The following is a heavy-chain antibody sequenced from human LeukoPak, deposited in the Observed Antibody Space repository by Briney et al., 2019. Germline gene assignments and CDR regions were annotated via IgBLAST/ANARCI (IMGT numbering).Heavy chain of an antibody. CDR2: IYYSGST. CDR3: ARDSFYYDSSDSWDDAFDI. V-gene: IGHV4-39*07. CDR1: GFTFSSYA. D-gene: IGHD3-22*01. Sequence: GSLRLSCAASGFTFSSYAMSWVRQPPGKGLEWIGSIYYSGSTYYNPSLKSRVTISVDTSKNQFSLKLSSVTAADTAVYYCARDSFYYDSSDSWDDAFDIWGQGTMVTVSS. J-gene: IGHJ3*02.